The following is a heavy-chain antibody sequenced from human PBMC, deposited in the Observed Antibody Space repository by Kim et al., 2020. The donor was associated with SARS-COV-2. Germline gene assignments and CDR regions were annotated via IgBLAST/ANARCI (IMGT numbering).Heavy chain of an antibody. D-gene: IGHD2-2*02. CDR1: GYTFTSYA. CDR2: INAGNGNT. Sequence: ASVKVSCKASGYTFTSYAMHWVRQAPGQRLEWMGWINAGNGNTKYSQKFQGRVTITRDTSASTAYMELSSLRSEDTAVYYCASLLPPYCSSTSCYIYPSSPVYWGQGTLVTVSS. V-gene: IGHV1-3*01. CDR3: ASLLPPYCSSTSCYIYPSSPVY. J-gene: IGHJ4*02.